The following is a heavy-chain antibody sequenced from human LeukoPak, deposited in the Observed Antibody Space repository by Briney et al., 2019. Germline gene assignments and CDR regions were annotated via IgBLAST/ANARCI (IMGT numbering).Heavy chain of an antibody. CDR3: ARVSRVWGTYYDFWSGYSPDGWFDP. V-gene: IGHV4-31*03. D-gene: IGHD3-3*01. CDR1: GGSISSGGYY. Sequence: PSQTLSLTYTVSGGSISSGGYYWSWIRQHPGKGLEWIGYIYYSGSTYYNPSLKSRVTISVDTSKNQFSLKLSSVTAADTAVYYCARVSRVWGTYYDFWSGYSPDGWFDPWGQGTLVTVSS. CDR2: IYYSGST. J-gene: IGHJ5*02.